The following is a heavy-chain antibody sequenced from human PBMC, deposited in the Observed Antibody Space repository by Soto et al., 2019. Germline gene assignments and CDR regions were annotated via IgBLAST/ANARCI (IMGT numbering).Heavy chain of an antibody. CDR1: GASISSYF. CDR3: AAICSCPSGSGTDV. J-gene: IGHJ6*02. D-gene: IGHD2-2*01. CDR2: IYTSGST. V-gene: IGHV4-4*07. Sequence: QVQLQESGPGLVKPSETLSLTCTVSGASISSYFWSWIRQPAGKGLEWIGRIYTSGSTDYNPSLGGWVTMAGDKSKEQGPLKLSFVTAADTAVDYCAAICSCPSGSGTDVWGQVNSVTVSS.